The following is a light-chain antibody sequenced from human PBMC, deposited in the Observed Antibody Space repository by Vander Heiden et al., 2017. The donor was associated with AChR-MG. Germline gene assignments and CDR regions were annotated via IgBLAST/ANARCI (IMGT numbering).Light chain of an antibody. CDR2: DVS. J-gene: IGLJ2*01. CDR1: NSDVGDFNY. CDR3: SSYTNSRNLRL. Sequence: QSALTQPASVSGSPGQSITISCTGTNSDVGDFNYVSWYQQHPGKAPKLGSYDVSNRPSRVSNRFAGSKSDNTASLTISGLQAEDEADYYCSSYTNSRNLRLFGGGTKLTVL. V-gene: IGLV2-14*03.